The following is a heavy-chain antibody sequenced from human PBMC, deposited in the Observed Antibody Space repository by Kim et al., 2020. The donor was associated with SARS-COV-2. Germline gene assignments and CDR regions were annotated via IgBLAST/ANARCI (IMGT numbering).Heavy chain of an antibody. J-gene: IGHJ4*02. Sequence: ISIDGNRTNYAHTVTGRFIIFRANAKNTLYLKMNSLRVEDTAVYYCARPPGWGQGTLVTVSS. CDR3: ARPPG. CDR2: ISIDGNRT. V-gene: IGHV3-74*01.